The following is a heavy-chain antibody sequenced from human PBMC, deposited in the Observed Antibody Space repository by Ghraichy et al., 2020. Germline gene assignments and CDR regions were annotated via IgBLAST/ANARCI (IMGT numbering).Heavy chain of an antibody. CDR3: TRSSTTCYTGPYSSSCLGFDY. CDR1: GFTFGAYA. CDR2: IRSKEYGGTT. V-gene: IGHV3-49*03. J-gene: IGHJ4*02. D-gene: IGHD2-2*02. Sequence: GGSLRLSCTASGFTFGAYAMSWFRQAPGKGLEWVGFIRSKEYGGTTEYGASVKGRFTISRDDSESIAYLQMSSLRTEDTGMYFCTRSSTTCYTGPYSSSCLGFDYWGQGTLVTVSS.